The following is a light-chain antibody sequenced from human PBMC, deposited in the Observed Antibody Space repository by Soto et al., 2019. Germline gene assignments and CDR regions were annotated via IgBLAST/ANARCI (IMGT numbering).Light chain of an antibody. V-gene: IGKV1-6*01. CDR3: LQDYNYPLA. J-gene: IGKJ4*01. CDR2: AAS. Sequence: AIQMTQSPSSLSASIGDRVTITCRASQGIKNDLGWYQQKPGKAPKLLIYAASSLQSGVPSRFSGSGSGTDFTLTISSLQPEDFATYYCLQDYNYPLAFGGGTKVDIK. CDR1: QGIKND.